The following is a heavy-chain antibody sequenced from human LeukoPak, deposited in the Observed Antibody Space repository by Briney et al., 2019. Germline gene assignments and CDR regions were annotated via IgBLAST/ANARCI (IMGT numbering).Heavy chain of an antibody. Sequence: SETLSLTCTVSGGSISSGGYYWSWIRQHPGKGLEWIGYIYYSGSTHYNPSLKSRVTISVDTSKNQFSLKLSSVTAADTAVYYCARDYYDSSGYYYPYYLDYWGQGTLVTVSS. CDR3: ARDYYDSSGYYYPYYLDY. V-gene: IGHV4-31*03. D-gene: IGHD3-22*01. CDR1: GGSISSGGYY. CDR2: IYYSGST. J-gene: IGHJ4*02.